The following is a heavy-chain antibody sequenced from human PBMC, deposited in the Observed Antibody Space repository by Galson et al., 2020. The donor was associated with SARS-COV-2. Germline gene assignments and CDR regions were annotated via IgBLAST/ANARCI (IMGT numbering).Heavy chain of an antibody. J-gene: IGHJ6*02. D-gene: IGHD5-12*01. CDR3: ARGLRRGYGPYYYYYGMDV. CDR2: INSDGSST. Sequence: QAGGSLRLSCAASGFTFSSYWMHWVRQAPGKGLVWVSRINSDGSSTSYADSVKGRFTISRDNAKNTLYLQMNSLRAEDTAVYYCARGLRRGYGPYYYYYGMDVWGQGTTVTVSS. V-gene: IGHV3-74*01. CDR1: GFTFSSYW.